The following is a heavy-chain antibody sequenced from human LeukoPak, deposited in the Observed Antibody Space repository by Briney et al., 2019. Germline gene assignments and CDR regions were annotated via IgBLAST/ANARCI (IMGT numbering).Heavy chain of an antibody. CDR1: GYTFTSYD. V-gene: IGHV1-8*01. J-gene: IGHJ4*02. Sequence: ASVKVSCKASGYTFTSYDINWVRQATGQGLEWMGWMNPNSGNTGYAQKFQGRVTMTGNTSISTAYMELSSLRSGDTAVYYCARDGGYCSSTSCFAFYWGQGTLVTVSS. CDR2: MNPNSGNT. D-gene: IGHD2-2*01. CDR3: ARDGGYCSSTSCFAFY.